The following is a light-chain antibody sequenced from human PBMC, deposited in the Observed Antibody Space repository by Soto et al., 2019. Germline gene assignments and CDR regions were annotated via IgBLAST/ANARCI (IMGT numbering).Light chain of an antibody. J-gene: IGKJ3*01. V-gene: IGKV1-39*01. CDR2: AAS. Sequence: DIQMTQSPSSLSASVGDRVTITCRASQSISSYLNWYQQKPGKAPKLLIYAASSLQSGVPSRFSRSGSGTDFTLTISSLQPEDFATYYCQLSYGTLLFTFGPGNKVDI. CDR3: QLSYGTLLFT. CDR1: QSISSY.